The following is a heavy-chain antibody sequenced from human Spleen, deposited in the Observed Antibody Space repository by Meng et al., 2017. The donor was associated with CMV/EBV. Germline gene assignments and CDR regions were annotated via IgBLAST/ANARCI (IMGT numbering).Heavy chain of an antibody. CDR3: ARDRIFGVVIILYGLDV. D-gene: IGHD3-3*02. Sequence: SETLSLTCTVSGGSISGYYWSWIRQPPGKGLEWIGYIYYSGSTNYNPSLKSRVTISVDTSKNQFSLKLSSVTAADTAVYYCARDRIFGVVIILYGLDVWGQGTTVTVS. V-gene: IGHV4-59*01. CDR1: GGSISGYY. CDR2: IYYSGST. J-gene: IGHJ6*02.